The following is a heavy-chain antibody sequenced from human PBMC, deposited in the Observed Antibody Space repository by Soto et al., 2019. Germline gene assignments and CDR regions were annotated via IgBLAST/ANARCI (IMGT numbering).Heavy chain of an antibody. V-gene: IGHV3-23*01. CDR2: IRGSGGST. D-gene: IGHD3-16*01. CDR1: GLGFSVFA. CDR3: AKDWSGGASDV. J-gene: IGHJ3*01. Sequence: EVDLLESGGGLAQPGGSRGLPWAASGLGFSVFAMTWFGQAPGKGLEWVSRIRGSGGSTYYSDSVKGRFTISRDNSKNMLYLQMNSLRGEDTAVYYCAKDWSGGASDVWGQGKMVIVSS.